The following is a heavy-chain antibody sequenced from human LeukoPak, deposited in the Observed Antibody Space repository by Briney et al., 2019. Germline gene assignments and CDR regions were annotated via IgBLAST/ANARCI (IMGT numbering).Heavy chain of an antibody. CDR2: IYSGGFT. J-gene: IGHJ4*02. CDR3: ARFSGLGSNWGRDY. V-gene: IGHV3-53*01. CDR1: GFTVSNKY. Sequence: GGSLRLSCAASGFTVSNKYMSWVRQAPGKGLEWVSVIYSGGFTYYADSLKGRFTIYRDNSKNTLNLQMNSLRAEDTAVYYCARFSGLGSNWGRDYWGQGTLVTVSS. D-gene: IGHD7-27*01.